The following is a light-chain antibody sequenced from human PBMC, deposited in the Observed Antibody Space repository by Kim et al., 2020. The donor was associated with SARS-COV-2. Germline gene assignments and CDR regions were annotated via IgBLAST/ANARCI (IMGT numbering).Light chain of an antibody. CDR2: DAS. CDR3: QQRRNLIS. V-gene: IGKV3-11*01. Sequence: SFSPGERATLSCRARQRVGNSLAWYQQKPGQAPRLVIYDASNRATGIPVRFSGGGSGTDFTLTISSLEPDDFAVYYCQQRRNLISFGQGTRLEIK. CDR1: QRVGNS. J-gene: IGKJ5*01.